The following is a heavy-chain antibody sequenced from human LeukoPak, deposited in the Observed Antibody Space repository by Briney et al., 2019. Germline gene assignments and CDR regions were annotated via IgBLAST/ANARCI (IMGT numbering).Heavy chain of an antibody. Sequence: GASVKVSCKASGYTVTTDAMHWVRQAPGQRLEWMGWISAYNGNTNYAQKLQGRVTMTTDTSTSTAYMELRSLRSDDTAVYYCARERGSRDWAYYDSSGYPLDYWGQGTLVTVSS. D-gene: IGHD3-22*01. CDR2: ISAYNGNT. CDR3: ARERGSRDWAYYDSSGYPLDY. CDR1: GYTVTTDA. J-gene: IGHJ4*02. V-gene: IGHV1-18*01.